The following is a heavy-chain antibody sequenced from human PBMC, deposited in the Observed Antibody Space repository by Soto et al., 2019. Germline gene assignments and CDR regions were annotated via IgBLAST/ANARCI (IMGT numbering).Heavy chain of an antibody. CDR2: IRSKANSYAT. CDR3: TRLASGYDYYFDY. Sequence: PGGSLRLSCAASGFTFSGSAMHWVRQASGKGLEWVGRIRSKANSYATAYAASVKGRFTISRDDSKNTAYLQMNSLKTEDTAVYYCTRLASGYDYYFDYWGQGTLVTVSS. CDR1: GFTFSGSA. J-gene: IGHJ4*02. D-gene: IGHD5-12*01. V-gene: IGHV3-73*01.